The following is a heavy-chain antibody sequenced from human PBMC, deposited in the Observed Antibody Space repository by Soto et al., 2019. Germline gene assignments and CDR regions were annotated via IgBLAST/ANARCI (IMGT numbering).Heavy chain of an antibody. CDR3: ARGATIFGVASRGFDP. J-gene: IGHJ5*02. V-gene: IGHV3-74*01. D-gene: IGHD3-3*01. CDR1: GFTFSSYW. Sequence: EVQLVESGGGLVQPGGSLRLSCAASGFTFSSYWMHWVRQAPGKGPVWVSRINSDGSSTSYADSVKGRFTISRDSAKNTRDLQMNSLRAEDTAVYYCARGATIFGVASRGFDPWGQGTLVTVSS. CDR2: INSDGSST.